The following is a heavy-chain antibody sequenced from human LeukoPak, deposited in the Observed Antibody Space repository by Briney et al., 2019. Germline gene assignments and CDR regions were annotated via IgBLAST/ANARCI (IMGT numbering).Heavy chain of an antibody. J-gene: IGHJ3*02. Sequence: ASVKVSCKASGYIFTTYGISWVRQAPGEGLEWMGWISGYNDDTNYAQKLQGRVTMTTDTSTSTAYMELRSLTSDDTAVYYCARDHGFSGGSYFDTFYIWGRGTMVTVSS. CDR1: GYIFTTYG. CDR3: ARDHGFSGGSYFDTFYI. D-gene: IGHD1-26*01. V-gene: IGHV1-18*01. CDR2: ISGYNDDT.